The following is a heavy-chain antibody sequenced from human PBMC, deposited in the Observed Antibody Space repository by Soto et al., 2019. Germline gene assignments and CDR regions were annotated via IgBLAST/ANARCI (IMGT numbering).Heavy chain of an antibody. CDR1: GYMFTTYG. CDR3: ARTGGGMAARPLEY. V-gene: IGHV1-18*04. J-gene: IGHJ4*02. D-gene: IGHD6-6*01. Sequence: QVQLVQSGGEVKKPGASVEVSCRTSGYMFTTYGMSWVRQAPGQGLEWMAWISAYNGNKKYAQKFQCRVTMPTATSTGTVSMQLRNLTSDDTGNYFCARTGGGMAARPLEYWGQGPLVTVSS. CDR2: ISAYNGNK.